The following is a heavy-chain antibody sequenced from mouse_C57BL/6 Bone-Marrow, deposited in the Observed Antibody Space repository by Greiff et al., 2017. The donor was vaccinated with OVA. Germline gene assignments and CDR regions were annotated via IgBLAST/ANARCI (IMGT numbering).Heavy chain of an antibody. CDR1: GFSLTSYA. CDR2: IWTGGGT. J-gene: IGHJ4*01. CDR3: ATSYSNYGYAMDY. Sequence: VQVVESGPGLVAPSQSLSITCTVSGFSLTSYAISWVRQPPGKGLEWLGVIWTGGGTNYNSALKSRLSISKDNSKSQVFLKMNSLQTDDTARYYCATSYSNYGYAMDYWGQGTSVTVSS. V-gene: IGHV2-9-1*01. D-gene: IGHD2-5*01.